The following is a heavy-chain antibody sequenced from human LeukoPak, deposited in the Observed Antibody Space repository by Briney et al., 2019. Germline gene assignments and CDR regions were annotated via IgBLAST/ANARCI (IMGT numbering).Heavy chain of an antibody. CDR3: ARGSGYSNWYFGL. J-gene: IGHJ2*01. CDR2: IWYDGSNK. D-gene: IGHD3-22*01. Sequence: AGGSLRLSCAASGFTFRSYGMHWVRQAPGKGLEWVAVIWYDGSNKYYSDSVKGRFTISRDNSKNTLYLQMNSLRAEDTAVYYCARGSGYSNWYFGLWGRGTLVTVSS. CDR1: GFTFRSYG. V-gene: IGHV3-33*01.